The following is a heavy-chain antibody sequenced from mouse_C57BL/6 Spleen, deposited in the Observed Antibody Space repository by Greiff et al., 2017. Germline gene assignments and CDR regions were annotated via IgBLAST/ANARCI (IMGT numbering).Heavy chain of an antibody. V-gene: IGHV1-82*01. CDR1: GYAFSSSW. CDR3: ARSNYYGSSYDYFDY. J-gene: IGHJ2*01. Sequence: QVQLKQSGPELVKPGASVKISCKASGYAFSSSWMNWVKQRPGKGLEWIGQIYPGDGDTNYNGKFKGKATLTADKSSSTAYMQLSSLTSEDSAVYFCARSNYYGSSYDYFDYWGQGTTLTVSS. CDR2: IYPGDGDT. D-gene: IGHD1-1*01.